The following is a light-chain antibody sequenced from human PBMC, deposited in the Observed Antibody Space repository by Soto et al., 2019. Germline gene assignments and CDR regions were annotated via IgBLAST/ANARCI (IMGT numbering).Light chain of an antibody. V-gene: IGKV2-30*01. Sequence: DVVMTQSPLSLPVTLGQPASISCRSSQSLVNSDGSTYLNWLQQRPGHSPRRVIYQVSKRDSGVPDRFSGSGAGTDFTLKISRVEAEDVGVYYCRQATHSPPCTVGQGTNLEIK. CDR1: QSLVNSDGSTY. CDR2: QVS. CDR3: RQATHSPPCT. J-gene: IGKJ2*02.